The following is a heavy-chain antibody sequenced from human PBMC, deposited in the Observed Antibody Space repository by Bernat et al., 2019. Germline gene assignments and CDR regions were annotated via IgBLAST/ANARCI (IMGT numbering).Heavy chain of an antibody. J-gene: IGHJ4*02. CDR2: VKSKADGGTT. D-gene: IGHD3-10*01. Sequence: DVQLVESGGGFVKPGGSLRLSCAASGFTFSTVWMSWVRQAPGNGLEWVGRVKSKADGGTTDYAAPVKGRFSVSRDDSKRMVYLQMNSLRIEDTAVYYCTTFGGYWGQGVLVTVSS. V-gene: IGHV3-15*01. CDR1: GFTFSTVW. CDR3: TTFGGY.